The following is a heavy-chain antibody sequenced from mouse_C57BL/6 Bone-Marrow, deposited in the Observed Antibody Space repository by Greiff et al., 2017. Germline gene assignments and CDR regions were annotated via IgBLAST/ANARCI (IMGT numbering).Heavy chain of an antibody. Sequence: EVKLVESGPGLAKPSQTLSLTCSVTGYSITSDYWNWIRKFPGNKLEYMGYINYSGSTYYNPSLKGRISITRDTSKNQYYLQLNSVTTEDTAAYYCARYALLYFDYWGQGTTLTVSS. CDR3: ARYALLYFDY. CDR2: INYSGST. CDR1: GYSITSDY. J-gene: IGHJ2*01. V-gene: IGHV3-8*01. D-gene: IGHD1-1*01.